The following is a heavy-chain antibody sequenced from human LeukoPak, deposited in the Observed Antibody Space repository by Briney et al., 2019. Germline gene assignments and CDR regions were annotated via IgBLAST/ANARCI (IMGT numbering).Heavy chain of an antibody. CDR2: IYYSGST. J-gene: IGHJ4*02. CDR3: ARVTADSNYRSSLDFDY. CDR1: GGSISSYY. Sequence: TSETLSLTCTVSGGSISSYYWSWIRQPPGKGLEWIGYIYYSGSTNYNPSLKSRVTISVDTSRNQFSLKLSSVTAADTAVYYCARVTADSNYRSSLDFDYWGQGTLVTVSS. D-gene: IGHD4-11*01. V-gene: IGHV4-59*01.